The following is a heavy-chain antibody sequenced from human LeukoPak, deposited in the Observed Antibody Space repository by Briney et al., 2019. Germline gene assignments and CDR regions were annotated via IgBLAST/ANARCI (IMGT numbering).Heavy chain of an antibody. CDR1: GFTVSSNY. CDR2: IYGGGST. D-gene: IGHD2-15*01. J-gene: IGHJ4*02. CDR3: AGRYCSGGSCYHIDY. Sequence: GGSLRLSCAASGFTVSSNYMSWVRQAPGQGLEWVSVIYGGGSTYYADSVKGRFTISRDNSKNTLYLQMNSLRAEDTAVYYCAGRYCSGGSCYHIDYWGQGTLVTVSS. V-gene: IGHV3-53*01.